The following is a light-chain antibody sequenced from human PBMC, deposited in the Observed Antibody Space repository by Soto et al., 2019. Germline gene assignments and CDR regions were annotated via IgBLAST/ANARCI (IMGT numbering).Light chain of an antibody. Sequence: QSALTQPASVSGSPGQSITISCTGTSSDVGGYNYVSWYQQYPGKAPKFMIYEVSYRSSGVSNRFSGSKSGNTASLTISGLQTEDEADYYCTSYSSSTIYVFGTGTQLTVL. CDR3: TSYSSSTIYV. V-gene: IGLV2-14*01. CDR2: EVS. J-gene: IGLJ1*01. CDR1: SSDVGGYNY.